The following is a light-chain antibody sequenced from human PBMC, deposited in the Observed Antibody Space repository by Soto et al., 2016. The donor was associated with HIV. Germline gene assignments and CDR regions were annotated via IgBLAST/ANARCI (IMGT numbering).Light chain of an antibody. CDR2: KDS. CDR1: ALPKQY. Sequence: SYELTQPPSVSVSPGQTARITCSGDALPKQYAYWYQQKPGQAPVLVIYKDSERPSGIPERFSGSGSGTTVTLTISGVQAEDEADYYCQSADSSGTYEVFGTGTKVIVL. J-gene: IGLJ1*01. V-gene: IGLV3-25*03. CDR3: QSADSSGTYEV.